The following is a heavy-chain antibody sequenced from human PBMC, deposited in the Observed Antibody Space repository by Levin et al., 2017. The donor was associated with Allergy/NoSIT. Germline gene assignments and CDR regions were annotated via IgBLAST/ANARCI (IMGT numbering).Heavy chain of an antibody. J-gene: IGHJ6*02. CDR1: GGSISSYY. Sequence: SQTLSLTCTVSGGSISSYYWSWIRQPPGKGLEWIGYIYYSGSTNYNPSLKSRVTISVDTSKNQFSLKLSSVTAADTAVYYCARDLGGRAGYSSSWYHPGRVNYYGMDVWGQGTTVTVSS. CDR2: IYYSGST. CDR3: ARDLGGRAGYSSSWYHPGRVNYYGMDV. D-gene: IGHD6-13*01. V-gene: IGHV4-59*01.